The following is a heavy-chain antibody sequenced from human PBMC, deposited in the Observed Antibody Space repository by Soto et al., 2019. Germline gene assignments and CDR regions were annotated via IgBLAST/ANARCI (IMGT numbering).Heavy chain of an antibody. CDR2: AYYRSQWYY. CDR3: TKQKGVSRTHQGMAV. CDR1: GDSVSSNSAA. J-gene: IGHJ6*01. V-gene: IGHV6-1*01. Sequence: SQTLSLTCAISGDSVSSNSAAWNWIRQSPSRGLEWLGRAYYRSQWYYDSTDSVRSRITVIPDTSKNQFSLQLNSVTPEYSAVYYFTKQKGVSRTHQGMAVWGEGTMVT.